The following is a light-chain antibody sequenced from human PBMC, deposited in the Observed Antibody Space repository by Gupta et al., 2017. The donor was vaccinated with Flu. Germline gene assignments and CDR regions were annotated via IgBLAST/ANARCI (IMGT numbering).Light chain of an antibody. CDR2: TNS. CDR1: NSNIGTNT. CDR3: AAWDYSLNGWV. Sequence: QSVLTQPPSASGTPGRRVTISCSGSNSNIGTNTVNWYQQLPGTAPKRLIYTNSQRPSGVPDRFSGSKSGTSASLAISGLRADDEADYYCAAWDYSLNGWVFGGGTKLTVL. V-gene: IGLV1-44*01. J-gene: IGLJ3*02.